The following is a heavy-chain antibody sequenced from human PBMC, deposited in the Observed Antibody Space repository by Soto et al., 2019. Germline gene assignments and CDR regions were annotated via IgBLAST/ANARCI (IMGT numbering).Heavy chain of an antibody. Sequence: EVRLLEAGGGLVKPGGSLRLSCATSGLTFRNYPMSWVRQAPGGGLEWVSSMSRSSSTTYYADSVRGRFTISRDRSKNPLYLQMSSLRAEDTALYYCAKNQERELPRVIDFWGQGTLVTVS. V-gene: IGHV3-23*01. CDR2: MSRSSSTT. D-gene: IGHD1-7*01. CDR1: GLTFRNYP. CDR3: AKNQERELPRVIDF. J-gene: IGHJ4*02.